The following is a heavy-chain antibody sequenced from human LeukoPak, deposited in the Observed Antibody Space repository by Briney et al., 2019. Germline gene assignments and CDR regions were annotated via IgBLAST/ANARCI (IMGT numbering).Heavy chain of an antibody. J-gene: IGHJ4*02. CDR3: ARRSGIAVAGAFDY. CDR1: GFSFRSYG. D-gene: IGHD6-19*01. Sequence: PGGSLRLSCAASGFSFRSYGVHWVRQAPGKGLEWVAFIRYDGIIKYYADSVKGRFTISRDNSKNTLYLQMNSLRVEDTAVYYCARRSGIAVAGAFDYWGQGTLVTVSS. V-gene: IGHV3-30*02. CDR2: IRYDGIIK.